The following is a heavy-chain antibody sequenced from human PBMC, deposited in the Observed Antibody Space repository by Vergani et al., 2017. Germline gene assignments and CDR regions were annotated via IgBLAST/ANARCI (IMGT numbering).Heavy chain of an antibody. D-gene: IGHD3-10*01. J-gene: IGHJ2*01. CDR1: GFTFDDYA. V-gene: IGHV3-9*01. Sequence: EVQLVESGGGLVQPGRSLRLSCAASGFTFDDYAMHWVRQAPGKGLEWVSGISWNSGSIGYADSVTGRFTISRDNAKNSLYLQMNSLRAEDTALYYCAKQVGEDRYFDLWGRGTLVTVSS. CDR3: AKQVGEDRYFDL. CDR2: ISWNSGSI.